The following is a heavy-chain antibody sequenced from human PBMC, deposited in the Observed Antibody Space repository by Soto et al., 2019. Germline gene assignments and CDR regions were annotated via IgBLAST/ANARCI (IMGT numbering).Heavy chain of an antibody. CDR3: ARADRNWNDENYFDY. Sequence: SETLSLTCTVSGGSISRYYWSWLRQPPGKGLEWIGYVYFSGTTNYNPSLKSRVTMSVDTSKNQFSLKLSSLTAADTAIYYCARADRNWNDENYFDYWGQGARVTVSS. CDR2: VYFSGTT. V-gene: IGHV4-59*01. J-gene: IGHJ4*02. CDR1: GGSISRYY. D-gene: IGHD1-1*01.